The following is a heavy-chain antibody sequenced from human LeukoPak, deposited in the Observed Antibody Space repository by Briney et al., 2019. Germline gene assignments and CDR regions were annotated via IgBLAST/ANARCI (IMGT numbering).Heavy chain of an antibody. CDR3: AKSVVGEDAFDI. V-gene: IGHV3-43D*03. J-gene: IGHJ3*02. Sequence: PGGSLRLSCAASGLTLDDYAMHWVRHAPGKGLEWVSLISWDGGSTYYADSVKGRFTISRDNSKNSLYLQMNSLRAEDTALYYCAKSVVGEDAFDIWGPGTIVTVSS. CDR2: ISWDGGST. CDR1: GLTLDDYA. D-gene: IGHD2-2*01.